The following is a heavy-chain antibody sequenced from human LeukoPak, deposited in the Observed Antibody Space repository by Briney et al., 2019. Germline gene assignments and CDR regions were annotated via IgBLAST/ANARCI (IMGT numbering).Heavy chain of an antibody. Sequence: GGSLRLSCAASGITFSSHAMSWVRQAPGKGLEWVSLISGSGGHTYYGDSVKGRFTISRDNSTNRLYLQMDSLRPEDTAVYYCAKGGAATMRDGYNYYYYYMEVWGRGTTVTVSS. J-gene: IGHJ6*03. V-gene: IGHV3-23*01. CDR1: GITFSSHA. CDR3: AKGGAATMRDGYNYYYYYMEV. D-gene: IGHD5-24*01. CDR2: ISGSGGHT.